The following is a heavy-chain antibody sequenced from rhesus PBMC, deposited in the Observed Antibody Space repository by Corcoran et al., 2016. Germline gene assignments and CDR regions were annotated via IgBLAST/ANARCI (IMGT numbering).Heavy chain of an antibody. CDR3: ARDGTYYYSGTRVNSLDV. CDR2: IYGSCGST. V-gene: IGHV4-147*01. Sequence: QVQLQESGPGLVKPSETLSLTCAVSGGSISSNYWSWIRQAPGKGLEWIGRIYGSCGSTSYNPSLKSRVTISTATSKNQFSLKLSSVTAADTAVYYCARDGTYYYSGTRVNSLDVWGRGVLVTVSS. J-gene: IGHJ5-2*02. D-gene: IGHD3-16*01. CDR1: GGSISSNY.